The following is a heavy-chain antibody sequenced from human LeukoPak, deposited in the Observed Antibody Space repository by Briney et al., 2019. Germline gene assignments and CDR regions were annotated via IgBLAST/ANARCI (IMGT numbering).Heavy chain of an antibody. CDR2: IKQDGSEK. Sequence: GGSLRLSCAASGFXFSSYWINWVRQAPGKGLEWVANIKQDGSEKYYVDSVKGRFTISRDNAKNSLYLQMNSLRAEDTAVYYCTREGTDDYNFSPFDFWGQGTLVTVSS. V-gene: IGHV3-7*05. CDR1: GFXFSSYW. J-gene: IGHJ4*02. D-gene: IGHD5-24*01. CDR3: TREGTDDYNFSPFDF.